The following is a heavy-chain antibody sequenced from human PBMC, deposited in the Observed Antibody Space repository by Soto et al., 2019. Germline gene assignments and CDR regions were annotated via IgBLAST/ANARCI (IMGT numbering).Heavy chain of an antibody. CDR2: IWYDGSNK. Sequence: GGSLRLSCAASGFTFSSYGMHWVRQAPGKGLEWVAVIWYDGSNKYYADSVKGRFTISRDNSKNTLYLQMNSLRAEDTAVYYCARDPITMVRGVIARVYYYDGMYVWGQGTTVTVSS. D-gene: IGHD3-10*01. CDR1: GFTFSSYG. CDR3: ARDPITMVRGVIARVYYYDGMYV. J-gene: IGHJ6*02. V-gene: IGHV3-33*01.